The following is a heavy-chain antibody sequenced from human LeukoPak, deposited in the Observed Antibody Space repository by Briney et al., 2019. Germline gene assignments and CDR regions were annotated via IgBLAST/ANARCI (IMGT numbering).Heavy chain of an antibody. D-gene: IGHD4-17*01. CDR3: ARPGDYHLLDAFDI. CDR1: GGSISSGGYS. J-gene: IGHJ3*02. Sequence: NSSETLSLTCAVSGGSISSGGYSWSWIRQPPGKGLEWIGYIYHSGSTYYNPSLKSRVTISVDTSKNQFSLKLSSVTAADTAVYYCARPGDYHLLDAFDIWGQGTMVTVSS. V-gene: IGHV4-30-2*03. CDR2: IYHSGST.